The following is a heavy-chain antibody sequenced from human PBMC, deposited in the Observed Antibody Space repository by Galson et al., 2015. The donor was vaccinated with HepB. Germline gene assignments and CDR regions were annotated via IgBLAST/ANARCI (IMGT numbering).Heavy chain of an antibody. CDR2: IIPIFGIA. D-gene: IGHD5-24*01. CDR1: GGTFSSYA. V-gene: IGHV1-69*10. CDR3: ARGGMATIGGPTFDY. J-gene: IGHJ4*02. Sequence: SVKVSCKASGGTFSSYAISWVRQAPGQGLEWMGGIIPIFGIANYAQKFQGRVTITADKSTSTAYMELRSLRSDDTAVYYCARGGMATIGGPTFDYWGQGTLVTVSS.